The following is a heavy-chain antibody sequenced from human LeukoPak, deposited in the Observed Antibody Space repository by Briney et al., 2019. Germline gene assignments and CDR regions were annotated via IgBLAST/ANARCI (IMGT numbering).Heavy chain of an antibody. CDR3: ARDLLRFNIRGSFDY. CDR2: INPSGGST. Sequence: ASVKVSCKASGYPFSNYYIHWVRPAPGQTFEWMGIINPSGGSTSYPQVFHGRVTMTSDTSTSTVYMELSSLRSEDTAVYYCARDLLRFNIRGSFDYWGQGTLVTVSS. D-gene: IGHD3-3*01. J-gene: IGHJ4*02. CDR1: GYPFSNYY. V-gene: IGHV1-46*01.